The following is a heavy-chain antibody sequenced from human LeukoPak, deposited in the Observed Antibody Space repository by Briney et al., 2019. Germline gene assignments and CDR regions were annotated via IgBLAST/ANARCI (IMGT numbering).Heavy chain of an antibody. CDR3: ARGNVATAFTLDYFDY. V-gene: IGHV4-34*01. CDR1: GGSFSGYY. CDR2: INHSGST. J-gene: IGHJ4*02. Sequence: PSETLSLTCAVYGGSFSGYYWSWIRQPPGKGLEWIGEINHSGSTNYNPSLKSRVTISADTSKNQFSLKLSSVTAADTAVYYCARGNVATAFTLDYFDYWGQGTLVTVSS. D-gene: IGHD2-21*02.